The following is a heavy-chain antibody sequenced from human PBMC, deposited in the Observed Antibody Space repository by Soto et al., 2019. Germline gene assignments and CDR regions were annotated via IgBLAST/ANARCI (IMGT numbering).Heavy chain of an antibody. J-gene: IGHJ6*02. CDR1: GYTFTGYC. CDR2: INPNSGGT. Sequence: ASVKVSCKASGYTFTGYCMHWVRQAPGQGLEWMGWINPNSGGTNYAQKFQGRVTMTRDTSISTAYMELSRLRSDDTAVYYCARDLDIVVVPAAIPGGYYYYYYGMDVWGQGTTVTVSS. CDR3: ARDLDIVVVPAAIPGGYYYYYYGMDV. D-gene: IGHD2-2*02. V-gene: IGHV1-2*02.